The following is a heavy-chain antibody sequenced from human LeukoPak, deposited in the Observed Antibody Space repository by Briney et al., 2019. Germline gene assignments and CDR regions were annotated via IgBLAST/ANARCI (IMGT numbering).Heavy chain of an antibody. CDR2: ISYDGSNK. CDR3: AKSGSSSFGY. J-gene: IGHJ4*02. CDR1: GFTFSSYG. Sequence: RSGGSLRLSCAASGFTFSSYGMHWVRQAPGKGLEWVAVISYDGSNKYYADSVKGRFTISRDNSKNTLYLQMNSLRAEDTAVYYRAKSGSSSFGYWGQGTLVTVSS. V-gene: IGHV3-30*18. D-gene: IGHD6-13*01.